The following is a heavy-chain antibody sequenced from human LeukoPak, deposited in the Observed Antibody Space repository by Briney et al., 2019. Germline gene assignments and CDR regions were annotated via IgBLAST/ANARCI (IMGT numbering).Heavy chain of an antibody. CDR2: MYYSGST. CDR3: ARRGGYDFSYDY. Sequence: SETLSLTCTVSGGSISSSSYYWGWIRQPPGKGLEWIGSMYYSGSTYYNPSLKSRVTLSVDTSKTQFSLKLSSVTTADTAVYYCARRGGYDFSYDYWGQGILVTVSS. CDR1: GGSISSSSYY. D-gene: IGHD5-12*01. J-gene: IGHJ4*02. V-gene: IGHV4-39*01.